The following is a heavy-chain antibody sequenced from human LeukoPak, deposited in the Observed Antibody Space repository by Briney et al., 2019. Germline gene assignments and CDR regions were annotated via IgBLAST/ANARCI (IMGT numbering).Heavy chain of an antibody. CDR1: GYTFTSYD. J-gene: IGHJ4*02. CDR2: LNPNSGNT. V-gene: IGHV1-8*01. CDR3: ARAPKRLATVTTYYYFDY. Sequence: GASVKVSCKASGYTFTSYDINWVRQATGQGLEWMGWLNPNSGNTGYAQKFQGRVTMTRNTSISTAYMELSSLRSEDTAVYYCARAPKRLATVTTYYYFDYWGQGTLLTVSS. D-gene: IGHD4-17*01.